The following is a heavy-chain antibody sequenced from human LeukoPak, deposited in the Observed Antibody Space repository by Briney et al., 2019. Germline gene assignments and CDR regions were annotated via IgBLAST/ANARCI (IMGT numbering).Heavy chain of an antibody. J-gene: IGHJ4*02. CDR1: GYTFTSYD. D-gene: IGHD2-8*01. V-gene: IGHV1-8*01. CDR2: MNPNSGNT. Sequence: ASVKVSRKASGYTFTSYDIHWVRQATGQGLEWMGWMNPNSGNTGYVQKFQGRVSMTRNTSISTAYMELSSLRSEDTAVYYCGRGRGNGRPENYFDYWGQGPLVTVSS. CDR3: GRGRGNGRPENYFDY.